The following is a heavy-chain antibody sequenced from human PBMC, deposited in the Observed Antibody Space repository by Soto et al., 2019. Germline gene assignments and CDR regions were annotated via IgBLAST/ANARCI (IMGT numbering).Heavy chain of an antibody. CDR1: GGSFSGHS. D-gene: IGHD2-2*01. CDR3: ARGDEIYCTRTSCQRKYFFDS. J-gene: IGHJ4*02. V-gene: IGHV4-34*01. Sequence: SETLSLTCAVYGGSFSGHSWTWIRQSPGKGLEWIGDINHSGRVNYSPSLKSRVTISLDTSKNQFSLTLSAVTAADTAMYFCARGDEIYCTRTSCQRKYFFDSWGQGALVTVSS. CDR2: INHSGRV.